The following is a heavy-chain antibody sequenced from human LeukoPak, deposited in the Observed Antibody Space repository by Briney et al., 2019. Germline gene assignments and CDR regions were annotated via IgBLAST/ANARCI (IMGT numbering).Heavy chain of an antibody. Sequence: GESLKISCRGSGYSFTSYWIGWVRQMPGKGLEWMGIIYPGDSDTRYSPSFQGQVTISADKSISTAYLQWSSLKASDTAMYYFARHHLPHYDFWSGYYKDYYYYMDVWGKGTTVTVSS. CDR3: ARHHLPHYDFWSGYYKDYYYYMDV. CDR1: GYSFTSYW. J-gene: IGHJ6*03. CDR2: IYPGDSDT. V-gene: IGHV5-51*01. D-gene: IGHD3-3*01.